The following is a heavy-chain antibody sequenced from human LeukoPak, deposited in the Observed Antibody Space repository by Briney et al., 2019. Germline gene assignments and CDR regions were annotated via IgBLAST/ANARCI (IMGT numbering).Heavy chain of an antibody. CDR3: AKLPRYVFVDCWFDP. CDR1: GFTFGDYY. Sequence: PGGSLRLSCAASGFTFGDYYMSWVRQAPGKGLEWVSGISGSGGSTYYADSVKGRFTISRDNSKNTLYLQMNSLRAEDTAVYYCAKLPRYVFVDCWFDPWGQGTLVSVSS. J-gene: IGHJ5*02. V-gene: IGHV3-23*01. D-gene: IGHD2-21*01. CDR2: ISGSGGST.